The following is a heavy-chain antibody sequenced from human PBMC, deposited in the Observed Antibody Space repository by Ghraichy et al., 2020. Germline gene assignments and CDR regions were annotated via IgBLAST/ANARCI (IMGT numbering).Heavy chain of an antibody. CDR3: LSRSLGY. CDR1: GFTFRKTY. J-gene: IGHJ4*02. CDR2: IKPDGSQS. D-gene: IGHD3-10*01. Sequence: GGSLRLSCVASGFTFRKTYMVWVRQAPGKGLEWVGNIKPDGSQSNYVDSVKGRFTISRDNSKNSVYLQMSNLRDEDTAVYYCLSRSLGYWGQGTLDIVSS. V-gene: IGHV3-7*03.